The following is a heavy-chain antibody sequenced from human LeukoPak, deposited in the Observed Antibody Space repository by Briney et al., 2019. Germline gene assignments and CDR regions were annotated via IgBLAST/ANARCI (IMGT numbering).Heavy chain of an antibody. CDR1: GFTFSRYA. CDR2: ISSNGGST. CDR3: VKDSSSGSYFDY. Sequence: GGSLRLSCSASGFTFSRYAMHWVRQAPGKGLEYVSAISSNGGSTYYADSVKGRFTISRDNSRNTLHLQMSSLRVEDTAVYYCVKDSSSGSYFDYWGQGTLITVSS. D-gene: IGHD3-10*01. V-gene: IGHV3-64D*06. J-gene: IGHJ4*02.